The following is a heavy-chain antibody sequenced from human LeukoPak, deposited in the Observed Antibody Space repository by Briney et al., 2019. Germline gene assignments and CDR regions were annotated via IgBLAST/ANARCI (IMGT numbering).Heavy chain of an antibody. CDR1: GVSVSSGSYY. D-gene: IGHD2-21*02. J-gene: IGHJ4*02. CDR2: IYYSGST. Sequence: SETLSLTCTVSGVSVSSGSYYWSWIRQPPGKGLEWIGYIYYSGSTNYNPPLKSRVTISVDTSKNQFSLKLSSVTAADTAVYYCARFLAYCGGDCRNSIDYWGQGTLVTVSS. V-gene: IGHV4-61*01. CDR3: ARFLAYCGGDCRNSIDY.